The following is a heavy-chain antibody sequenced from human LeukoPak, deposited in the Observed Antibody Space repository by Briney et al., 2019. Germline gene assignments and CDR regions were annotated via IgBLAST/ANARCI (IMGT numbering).Heavy chain of an antibody. V-gene: IGHV1-2*02. Sequence: ASVNVSCKASGYTFTGYYMHWVRQAPGQGLEWMGWINPNSGGTNYAQKFQGRVTMTRDTSISTAYMELSRLRSDDTAVYYCARERATVTTFYYYGMDVWGQGTTVTVSS. D-gene: IGHD4-4*01. CDR1: GYTFTGYY. J-gene: IGHJ6*02. CDR3: ARERATVTTFYYYGMDV. CDR2: INPNSGGT.